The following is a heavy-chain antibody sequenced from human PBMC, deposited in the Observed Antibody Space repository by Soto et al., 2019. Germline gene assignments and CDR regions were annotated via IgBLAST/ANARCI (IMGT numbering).Heavy chain of an antibody. CDR1: GGSISSSGHY. V-gene: IGHV4-39*01. D-gene: IGHD6-13*01. CDR2: IYYSGST. CDR3: ARTYSSSWSSGALFDL. Sequence: QLQLQESGPGLVKPSETLSLTCSVSGGSISSSGHYWGWIRQPPGKGLEWIGSIYYSGSTYHNPSLKSRVTISVDTSKNQFSLKLKSVTAADTAVYYCARTYSSSWSSGALFDLWGQGTLVTVSS. J-gene: IGHJ4*02.